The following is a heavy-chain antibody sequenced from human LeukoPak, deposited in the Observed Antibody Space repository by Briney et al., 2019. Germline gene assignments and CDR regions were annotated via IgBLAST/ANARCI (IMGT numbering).Heavy chain of an antibody. J-gene: IGHJ4*02. D-gene: IGHD2-15*01. CDR3: ARGRYCSGGSCFEDYYFDY. V-gene: IGHV4-34*01. Sequence: SETLSLTCAVYGGSFSGYYWSWIRQPPGKGLEWIGEINNSGSTNYNPSLKGRFTISVDTSKNHFSLKLSSVTAADTAVYYCARGRYCSGGSCFEDYYFDYWGQGTLVTVSS. CDR1: GGSFSGYY. CDR2: INNSGST.